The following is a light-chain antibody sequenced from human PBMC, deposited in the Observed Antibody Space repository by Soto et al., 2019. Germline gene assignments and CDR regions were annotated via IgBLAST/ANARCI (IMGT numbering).Light chain of an antibody. V-gene: IGKV3-20*01. J-gene: IGKJ2*01. CDR3: QQYGDSPYT. CDR1: QTVTSNY. Sequence: EFVLTQSPGTLSLSPGERATLSCRASQTVTSNYLAWYQHKPGQAPRILIFGTSSRATGIPDRFRGSGSGTDFTLTISRLEPEDFAVYYCQQYGDSPYTFGQGTKLEIK. CDR2: GTS.